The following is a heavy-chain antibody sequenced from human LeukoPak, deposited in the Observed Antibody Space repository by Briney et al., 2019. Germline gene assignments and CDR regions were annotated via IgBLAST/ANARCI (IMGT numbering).Heavy chain of an antibody. CDR2: ISAYNGNT. CDR3: ARGSRFGVVERDAFDI. CDR1: GYTFTSYG. Sequence: GASVKVSFKASGYTFTSYGISWVRQAPGQGLEWMGWISAYNGNTNYAQKLQGRVTMTTDTSTSTAYMELRSLRSDDTAVYYCARGSRFGVVERDAFDIWGQGTMVTVSS. D-gene: IGHD3-3*01. J-gene: IGHJ3*02. V-gene: IGHV1-18*01.